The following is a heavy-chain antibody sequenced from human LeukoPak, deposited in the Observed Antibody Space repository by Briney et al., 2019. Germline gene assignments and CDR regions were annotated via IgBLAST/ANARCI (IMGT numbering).Heavy chain of an antibody. V-gene: IGHV4-59*01. D-gene: IGHD2-15*01. CDR1: GGSISSYY. J-gene: IGHJ6*02. Sequence: PSETLSLTCTVSGGSISSYYWSWIRQPPGKGLEWIGYIYYSGSTNHNPSLKSRVTISVDTSKNQFSLKLSSVTAADTAVYYCARLGYCSGGSCYRKYYYYGMDVWGQGTTVTVSS. CDR3: ARLGYCSGGSCYRKYYYYGMDV. CDR2: IYYSGST.